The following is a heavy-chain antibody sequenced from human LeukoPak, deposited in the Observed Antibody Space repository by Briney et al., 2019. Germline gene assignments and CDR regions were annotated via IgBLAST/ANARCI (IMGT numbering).Heavy chain of an antibody. J-gene: IGHJ4*02. CDR1: GFTFSGSA. Sequence: GGSLRLSCAASGFTFSGSAMHWVRQASGKGLEWIGRLRSKANSYATAYAASVKGRFTISRDDSKNTAYLEMNSLKTEDTAVYYCSRREDYYDSSGYYHYFDNWGQGTLVTVSS. CDR2: LRSKANSYAT. D-gene: IGHD3-22*01. CDR3: SRREDYYDSSGYYHYFDN. V-gene: IGHV3-73*01.